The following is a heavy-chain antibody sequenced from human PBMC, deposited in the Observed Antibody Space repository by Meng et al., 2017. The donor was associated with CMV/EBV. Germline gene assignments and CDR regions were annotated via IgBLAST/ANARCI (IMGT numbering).Heavy chain of an antibody. V-gene: IGHV3-15*01. CDR2: IKSKTDGGTT. D-gene: IGHD3-10*01. CDR3: TTGVVYYYYYGMDV. CDR1: GFTFSNAW. Sequence: ETLSLTCAASGFTFSNAWMSWVRQAPGKGLEWVGRIKSKTDGGTTDYAAPVKGRFTISRDDSKNTLYLQMNSLKTEDTAVYYCTTGVVYYYYYGMDVWGQGTTVTVSS. J-gene: IGHJ6*02.